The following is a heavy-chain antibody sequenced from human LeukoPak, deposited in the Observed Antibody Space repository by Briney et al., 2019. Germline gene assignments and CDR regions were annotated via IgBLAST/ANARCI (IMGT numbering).Heavy chain of an antibody. V-gene: IGHV1-69*05. CDR1: GGTFSSYA. J-gene: IGHJ6*03. Sequence: SSVKVSCKASGGTFSSYAISWVRQAPGQGLEWMGGTIPIFGTANYAQKFQGRVTITTDESTSTAYMELSSLRSEDTAVYYCARARIAAAGNYYYYYMDVWGKGTTVTVSS. D-gene: IGHD6-13*01. CDR3: ARARIAAAGNYYYYYMDV. CDR2: TIPIFGTA.